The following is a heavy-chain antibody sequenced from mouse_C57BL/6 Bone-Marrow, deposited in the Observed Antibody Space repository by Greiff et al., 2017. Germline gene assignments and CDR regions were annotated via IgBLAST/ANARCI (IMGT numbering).Heavy chain of an antibody. J-gene: IGHJ1*03. CDR2: IYPRSGNT. CDR3: ARGYYCSSYVLYWYFDV. CDR1: GYTFTSYG. Sequence: QVQLQQSGAELARPGASVKLSCKASGYTFTSYGISWVKQRTGQGLEWIGEIYPRSGNTYYNEKFKGKATLTADKSSSTAYMELRSLTSEDSAVYFCARGYYCSSYVLYWYFDVWGTGTTVTVSS. D-gene: IGHD1-1*01. V-gene: IGHV1-81*01.